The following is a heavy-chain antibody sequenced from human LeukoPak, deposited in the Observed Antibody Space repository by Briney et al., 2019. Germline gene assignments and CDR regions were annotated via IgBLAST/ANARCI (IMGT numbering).Heavy chain of an antibody. CDR3: ARGSDVWGRSFDY. V-gene: IGHV3-74*01. Sequence: GGSLRLSCAASGFTFSAYWMHWVRQAPGKGLVWVSRINTDGSSTSYADSVKDRFTISRDNAKNTLYLQMNSLRAEDTAVYYCARGSDVWGRSFDYWGQGTLVTVSS. CDR1: GFTFSAYW. D-gene: IGHD3-16*01. J-gene: IGHJ4*02. CDR2: INTDGSST.